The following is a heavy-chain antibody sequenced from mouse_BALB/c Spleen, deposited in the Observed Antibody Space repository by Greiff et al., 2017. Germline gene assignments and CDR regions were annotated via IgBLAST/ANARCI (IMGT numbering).Heavy chain of an antibody. V-gene: IGHV1-4*01. D-gene: IGHD1-1*01. J-gene: IGHJ4*01. Sequence: QVQLQQSAAELARPGASVKMSCKASGYTFTSYTMHWVKQRPGQGLEWIGYINPSSGYTNYNQKFKDKATLTADKSSSTAYMQLSSLTSEDSAVYYCARFPYYYGSSYAMDYWGQGTSVTVSS. CDR3: ARFPYYYGSSYAMDY. CDR2: INPSSGYT. CDR1: GYTFTSYT.